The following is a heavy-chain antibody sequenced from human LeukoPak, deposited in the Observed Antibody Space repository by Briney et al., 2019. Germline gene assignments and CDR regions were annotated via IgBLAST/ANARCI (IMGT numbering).Heavy chain of an antibody. CDR1: GFTFSSYS. V-gene: IGHV3-21*01. J-gene: IGHJ4*02. CDR3: AKEGGSGWYPDFDY. CDR2: ISSSSSYI. Sequence: PGGSLKLSCAASGFTFSSYSMNWVRQAPGKGLEWVSSISSSSSYIYYADSVKGRFTISRDNAKNSLYLQMNSLRADDTALYYCAKEGGSGWYPDFDYWGQGTLVTVSS. D-gene: IGHD6-19*01.